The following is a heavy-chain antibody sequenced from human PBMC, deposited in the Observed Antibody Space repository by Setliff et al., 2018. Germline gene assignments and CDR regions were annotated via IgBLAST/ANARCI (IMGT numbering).Heavy chain of an antibody. Sequence: ASVKVSCKASGYTFINYDINWVRQATGQGLEWMGWMNPNSGNTGHAQKFQGRVTVTRNTSISTAYMELSSLRSDDTAVYYCARSFYGCFNYWGQGTLVTVSS. CDR3: ARSFYGCFNY. V-gene: IGHV1-8*01. CDR1: GYTFINYD. D-gene: IGHD3-10*01. CDR2: MNPNSGNT. J-gene: IGHJ4*02.